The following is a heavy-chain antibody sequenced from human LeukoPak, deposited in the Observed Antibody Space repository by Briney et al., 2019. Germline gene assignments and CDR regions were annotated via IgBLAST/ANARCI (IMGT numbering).Heavy chain of an antibody. J-gene: IGHJ4*02. CDR1: GFSFSSLA. Sequence: GGSLRLSCTASGFSFSSLAMSWVRQAPARGPEWVSSIRGGGDTFYADSVKGRFTLSRDDSRNTVYLQLNNLRVEDTAIYYCAKANWISNADAVWWGQGTQVTVSS. V-gene: IGHV3-23*01. CDR3: AKANWISNADAVW. CDR2: IRGGGDT. D-gene: IGHD1-1*01.